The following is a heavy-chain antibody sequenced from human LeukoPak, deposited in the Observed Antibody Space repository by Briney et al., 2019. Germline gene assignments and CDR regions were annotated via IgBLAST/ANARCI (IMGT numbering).Heavy chain of an antibody. CDR2: IYYSGST. J-gene: IGHJ5*02. D-gene: IGHD2-8*01. CDR3: ARDLMLSRRFDP. V-gene: IGHV4-30-4*01. Sequence: SQTLSLTCTVSGGSISSGDYYWSWIRQPPAKGLEWIGYIYYSGSTYYNPSLKSRVTISVDTSKNQFSLKLSSVTAADTAVYYCARDLMLSRRFDPWGQGTLVTVSS. CDR1: GGSISSGDYY.